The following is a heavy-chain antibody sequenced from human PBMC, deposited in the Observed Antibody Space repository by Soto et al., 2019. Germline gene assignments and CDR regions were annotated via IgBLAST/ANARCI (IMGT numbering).Heavy chain of an antibody. CDR2: INAGNGNT. CDR3: ARGPNPYYFDY. CDR1: GYTFTSYA. Sequence: QVQLVQSGAEVKKPGASVKVSCKASGYTFTSYAMHWVRQAPGQRLEWMGWINAGNGNTKYPQKFQGRVTITRDTSASTAYMELSSLRSEDTAVYYCARGPNPYYFDYWGQGTLVTVSS. J-gene: IGHJ4*02. V-gene: IGHV1-3*01.